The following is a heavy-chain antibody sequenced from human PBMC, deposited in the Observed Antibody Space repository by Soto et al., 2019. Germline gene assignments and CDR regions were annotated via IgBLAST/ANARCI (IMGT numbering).Heavy chain of an antibody. CDR1: GGTFSSYT. D-gene: IGHD3-9*01. CDR2: IIPILGIA. J-gene: IGHJ6*02. CDR3: ARSIFFWLGVQDYGMDV. Sequence: GASVKVSCKASGGTFSSYTISWVRQAPGQGLEWMGRIIPILGIANYAQKFQGRVTITADKSTSTAYMELSSLRSEDTAVYYCARSIFFWLGVQDYGMDVWGQGTTVTVSS. V-gene: IGHV1-69*02.